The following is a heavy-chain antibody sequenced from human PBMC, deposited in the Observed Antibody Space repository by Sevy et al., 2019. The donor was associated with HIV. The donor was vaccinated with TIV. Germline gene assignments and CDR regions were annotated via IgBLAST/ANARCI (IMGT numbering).Heavy chain of an antibody. Sequence: GGSLRLSCAASGFTVSSSYMTWVRQPPGKGLEGVSVINSGGDTYYADSVKGGFTRSRNNSKNTLYLQMNNLRADDTAVYYWARGRGVFGAVAINWFDPWGQGALVTVSS. D-gene: IGHD3-3*01. CDR1: GFTVSSSY. V-gene: IGHV3-53*01. J-gene: IGHJ5*02. CDR3: ARGRGVFGAVAINWFDP. CDR2: INSGGDT.